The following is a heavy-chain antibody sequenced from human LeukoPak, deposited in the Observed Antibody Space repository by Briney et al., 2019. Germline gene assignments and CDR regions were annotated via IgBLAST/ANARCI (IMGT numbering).Heavy chain of an antibody. CDR2: IIPIFGTA. Sequence: ASVKVSCKASGGTFSSYAISWVRQAPGQGLEWMGGIIPIFGTANYAQKFQGGVTITADKSTSTAYMELSSLRSEDTAVYYCAGNFKIVVVPAATSPPNYFDYWGQGTLVTVSS. CDR3: AGNFKIVVVPAATSPPNYFDY. CDR1: GGTFSSYA. V-gene: IGHV1-69*06. J-gene: IGHJ4*02. D-gene: IGHD2-2*01.